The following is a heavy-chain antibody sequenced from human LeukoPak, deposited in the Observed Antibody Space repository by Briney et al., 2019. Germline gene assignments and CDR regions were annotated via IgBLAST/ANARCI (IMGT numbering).Heavy chain of an antibody. D-gene: IGHD6-6*01. CDR3: ASFQEYSSSSGEMYNFDY. V-gene: IGHV3-21*01. Sequence: AGGSLRLSCAASGFTFSSYSMNWVRQAPGKGLEWVSSISSSSGYIYYADSVKGRFTISRDNAKNSLYLQMNSLRAEDTAVYYCASFQEYSSSSGEMYNFDYWGQGTLVTVSS. CDR1: GFTFSSYS. J-gene: IGHJ4*02. CDR2: ISSSSGYI.